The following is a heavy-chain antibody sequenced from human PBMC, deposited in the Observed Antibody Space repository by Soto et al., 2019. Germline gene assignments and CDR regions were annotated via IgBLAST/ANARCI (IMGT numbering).Heavy chain of an antibody. V-gene: IGHV3-21*01. J-gene: IGHJ6*02. CDR2: ISSSSSYI. D-gene: IGHD2-21*02. Sequence: GGSLRLSCAASGFTFSSYSMNWVRQAPGKGLEWVSSISSSSSYIYYADSVKGRFTISRDNSKNTLYLEMHSLRGEDTAVYYCARDLAGRYCGRDCPNGRDVWGPGTTVTVSS. CDR3: ARDLAGRYCGRDCPNGRDV. CDR1: GFTFSSYS.